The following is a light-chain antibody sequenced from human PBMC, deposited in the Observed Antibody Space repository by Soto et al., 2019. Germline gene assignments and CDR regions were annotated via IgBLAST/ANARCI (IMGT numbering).Light chain of an antibody. V-gene: IGLV2-14*01. CDR1: SSDVGRYNY. Sequence: QSVLTQPASVSGSPGRSITISCTGTSSDVGRYNYVSWYQQYPGKAPKLMIYVVSSRPSGVSNRFSGSKSGNTAFLTISGLQAEDEADYYCASYTGGSTLVVFGGGTKVTVL. CDR2: VVS. CDR3: ASYTGGSTLVV. J-gene: IGLJ2*01.